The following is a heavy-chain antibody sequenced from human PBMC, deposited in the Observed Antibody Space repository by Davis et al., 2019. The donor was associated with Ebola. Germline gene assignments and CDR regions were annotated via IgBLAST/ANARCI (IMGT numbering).Heavy chain of an antibody. CDR2: IIPIFGTV. Sequence: AASVKVSCKASGGTFSSYAISWVRQAPGQGLEWMGGIIPIFGTVNYAQKFQGRVTITADESTSTAYMELRSLRSDDTAVYYCARAGRDNWNYGYWGQGTLVTVSS. J-gene: IGHJ4*02. D-gene: IGHD1-7*01. CDR3: ARAGRDNWNYGY. V-gene: IGHV1-69*13. CDR1: GGTFSSYA.